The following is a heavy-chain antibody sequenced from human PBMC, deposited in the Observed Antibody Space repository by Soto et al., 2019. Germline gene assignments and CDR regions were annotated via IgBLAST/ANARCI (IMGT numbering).Heavy chain of an antibody. J-gene: IGHJ3*02. V-gene: IGHV3-48*03. CDR3: ARVTMIVVVMGLDAFDI. Sequence: GGSLRLSCAASGFTFSSYEMNWVRQAPGKGLEWVSYISSSGSTIYYAGSVKGRFTISRDNAKNSLYLQMNSLRAEDTAVYYCARVTMIVVVMGLDAFDIWGQGTMVTVSS. D-gene: IGHD3-22*01. CDR2: ISSSGSTI. CDR1: GFTFSSYE.